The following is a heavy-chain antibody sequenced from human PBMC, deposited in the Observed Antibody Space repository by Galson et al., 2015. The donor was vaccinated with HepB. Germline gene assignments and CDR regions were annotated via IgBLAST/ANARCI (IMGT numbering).Heavy chain of an antibody. CDR3: TRAKQTRSRYSGSYPDY. CDR2: IRSKAYGGTT. J-gene: IGHJ4*02. V-gene: IGHV3-49*03. D-gene: IGHD1-26*01. CDR1: GFTFGDYA. Sequence: SLRLSCAASGFTFGDYAMSWFRQAPGKGLEWVGFIRSKAYGGTTEYAASVKGRFTISRDDSKSIAYLQMNSLKTEDTAVYCCTRAKQTRSRYSGSYPDYWGQGTLVTVSS.